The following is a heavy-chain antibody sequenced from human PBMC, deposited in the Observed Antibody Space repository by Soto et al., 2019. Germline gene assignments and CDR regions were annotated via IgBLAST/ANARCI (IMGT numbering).Heavy chain of an antibody. D-gene: IGHD4-17*01. CDR3: ARDPGAETVGY. V-gene: IGHV3-66*02. J-gene: IGHJ4*02. Sequence: GGSLRLSCAASGFTVSSNYMSWVRQAPGKGLEWVSVIYSGGSTYYADSVKGRFTISRDNSKNTLYLQMNSLRAEDTAVYYCARDPGAETVGYWGQGTLVTVSS. CDR2: IYSGGST. CDR1: GFTVSSNY.